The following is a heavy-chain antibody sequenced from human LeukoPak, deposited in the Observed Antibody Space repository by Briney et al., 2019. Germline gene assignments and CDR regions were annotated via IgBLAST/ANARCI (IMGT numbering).Heavy chain of an antibody. CDR2: ISYDGSNK. J-gene: IGHJ6*02. CDR3: ARSHYDFWSGYYSLDNYYYGMDA. CDR1: GFTFSSYA. Sequence: GGSLRLSCAASGFTFSSYAMHWVRQAPGKGLEWVAVISYDGSNKYYADSVKGRFTISRDNSKNTLYLQMNSLRAEDTAVYYCARSHYDFWSGYYSLDNYYYGMDAWGQGTTVTVSS. V-gene: IGHV3-30-3*01. D-gene: IGHD3-3*01.